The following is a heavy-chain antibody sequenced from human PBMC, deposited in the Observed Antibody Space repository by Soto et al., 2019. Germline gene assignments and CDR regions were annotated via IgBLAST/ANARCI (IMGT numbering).Heavy chain of an antibody. CDR1: GGTFSSYA. Sequence: QVQLVQSGAEVKKPGSSVKVSCKASGGTFSSYAISWVRQAPGQGLEWMGGIIPIFGTANYAQKFQGKGTITADESTSTAYMELSSLRSEDTAVYYCARAGDSGYDYFDYWGQGTLVTGSS. D-gene: IGHD5-12*01. V-gene: IGHV1-69*01. CDR3: ARAGDSGYDYFDY. J-gene: IGHJ4*02. CDR2: IIPIFGTA.